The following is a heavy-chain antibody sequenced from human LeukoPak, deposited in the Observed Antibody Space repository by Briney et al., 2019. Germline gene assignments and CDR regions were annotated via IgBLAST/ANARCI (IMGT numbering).Heavy chain of an antibody. CDR3: ARVLRLGELYH. D-gene: IGHD3-16*01. CDR2: ISAYNGNT. J-gene: IGHJ5*02. Sequence: ASVKVSCKASGYTFTSYGISWVRQAPGQGLEWMGWISAYNGNTNHAQKLQDRVTMTTDTSTSTAYMELRSLRSDDTAVYYCARVLRLGELYHWGQGTLVTVSS. V-gene: IGHV1-18*01. CDR1: GYTFTSYG.